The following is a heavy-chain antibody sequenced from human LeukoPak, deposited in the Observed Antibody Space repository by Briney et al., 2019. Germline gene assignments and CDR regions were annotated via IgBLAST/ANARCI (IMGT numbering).Heavy chain of an antibody. D-gene: IGHD2-8*01. CDR2: IRYDESNK. J-gene: IGHJ4*02. CDR1: GFTFSSYG. V-gene: IGHV3-30*02. Sequence: GGSLRLSCVTSGFTFSSYGMHWVRQAPGKGLEWVAFIRYDESNKYYADSVKGRFTISRDNAKNSLYLQMNSLRAEDTAVYYCARCVNGQNDYWGQGTLVTVSS. CDR3: ARCVNGQNDY.